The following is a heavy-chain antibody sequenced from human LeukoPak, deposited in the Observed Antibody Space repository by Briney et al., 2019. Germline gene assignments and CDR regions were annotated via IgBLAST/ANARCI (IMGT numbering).Heavy chain of an antibody. V-gene: IGHV7-4-1*01. CDR1: GYTFTSYA. D-gene: IGHD3-22*01. Sequence: GASVKVSCKASGYTFTSYAMNWVRQAPGQGLEWMGWINTNTGNPTYAQGFTGRFVFSLDTSVSTAYLHICSLKAEDTAVYYCARDTSSGYYYRYYYYYMDVWGKGTTVTVSS. J-gene: IGHJ6*03. CDR2: INTNTGNP. CDR3: ARDTSSGYYYRYYYYYMDV.